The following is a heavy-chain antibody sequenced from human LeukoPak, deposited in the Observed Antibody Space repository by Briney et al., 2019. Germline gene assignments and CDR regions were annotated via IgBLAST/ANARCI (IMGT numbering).Heavy chain of an antibody. CDR1: GFTFSSYA. Sequence: GRSLRLSCAASGFTFSSYAMSWVRQAPGKGLEWVSAITASGGSTYYADSVKGRFTISRDNSKNTLYLQINSLRAEDTAVYYCAKGSSSSFFANMDVWGQGTTVTVSS. CDR3: AKGSSSSFFANMDV. CDR2: ITASGGST. D-gene: IGHD6-6*01. V-gene: IGHV3-23*01. J-gene: IGHJ6*02.